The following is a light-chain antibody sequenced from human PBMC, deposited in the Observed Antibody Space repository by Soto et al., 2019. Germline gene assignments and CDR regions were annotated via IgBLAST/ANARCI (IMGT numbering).Light chain of an antibody. CDR2: GNS. CDR3: QSYDSSLSAV. Sequence: QSVLTQPPSVSGAPGQRVTISCTGSSSNIGAGYDVHWYQQLPGTAPKLLIYGNSNRPSGVPDRCSGSKSGTSASLAITGLQAEYEADYYCQSYDSSLSAVFGGGTKLTVL. J-gene: IGLJ2*01. V-gene: IGLV1-40*01. CDR1: SSNIGAGYD.